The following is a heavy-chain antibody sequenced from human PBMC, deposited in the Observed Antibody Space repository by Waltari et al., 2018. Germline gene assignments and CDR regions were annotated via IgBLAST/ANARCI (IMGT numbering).Heavy chain of an antibody. CDR2: NSSRSSTI. J-gene: IGHJ5*02. Sequence: EVQLVESGGGLVQPGGSLSLSCAASGFTFSSYSMNWVRQAPGKGGEWVSYNSSRSSTIYYADSVKGRFTNSRDKAKNSLYLQMNSLRAEDTAVYYCARVSSWYNWFDPWGQGTLVTVSS. CDR1: GFTFSSYS. D-gene: IGHD6-13*01. V-gene: IGHV3-48*01. CDR3: ARVSSWYNWFDP.